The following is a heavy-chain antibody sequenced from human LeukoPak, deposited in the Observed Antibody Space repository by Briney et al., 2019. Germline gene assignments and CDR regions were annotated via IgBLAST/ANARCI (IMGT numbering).Heavy chain of an antibody. Sequence: SETLSLTCTVSGGSISSYYWSWIRQPPGKGLEWIGYIYYSGSTNYNPSLKSRVTISVDTSKNQFSLKLSSVTAADTAVYYCARHRLDYGDAFDIWGHGTVVTVSS. CDR2: IYYSGST. CDR1: GGSISSYY. CDR3: ARHRLDYGDAFDI. V-gene: IGHV4-59*08. D-gene: IGHD4-17*01. J-gene: IGHJ3*02.